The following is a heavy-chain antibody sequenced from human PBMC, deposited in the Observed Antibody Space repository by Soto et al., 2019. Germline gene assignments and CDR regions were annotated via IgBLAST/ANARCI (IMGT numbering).Heavy chain of an antibody. V-gene: IGHV4-34*01. CDR2: INHSGST. D-gene: IGHD6-13*01. CDR3: ARVRIRSSSWYDYYYGMDV. J-gene: IGHJ6*02. Sequence: QVQLQQWGAGLLKPSETLSLTCAVYGGSFSGYYWSWIRQPPGKGLEWIGEINHSGSTNYNPSLXSRVTIAVDTXXNXFXXKLSSVTAADTAVYYCARVRIRSSSWYDYYYGMDVWGQGTTVTVSS. CDR1: GGSFSGYY.